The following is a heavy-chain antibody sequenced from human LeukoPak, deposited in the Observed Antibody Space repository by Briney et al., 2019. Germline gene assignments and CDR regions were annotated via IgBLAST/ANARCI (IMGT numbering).Heavy chain of an antibody. D-gene: IGHD1-7*01. J-gene: IGHJ6*03. Sequence: GGSLRLSCAASGFTFSSYSMNWVRQAPGKGLEWVSFISSSSSCIYYADSEKGRFTISRDNAKNSVYLQMNSLRAEDTAVYYCARVGNWNYGHFYYYMDVWGKGTTVTVSS. CDR3: ARVGNWNYGHFYYYMDV. CDR2: ISSSSSCI. V-gene: IGHV3-21*01. CDR1: GFTFSSYS.